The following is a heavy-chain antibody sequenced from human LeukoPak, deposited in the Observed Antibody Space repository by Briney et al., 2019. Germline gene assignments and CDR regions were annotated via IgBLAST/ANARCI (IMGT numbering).Heavy chain of an antibody. CDR3: TTTTVAGTVDY. J-gene: IGHJ4*02. Sequence: GGSLRLSCAASGFTFSNAWMSWVRQATGKGQEWVGRIKSKTDGGTTDYAAPVKGRFTISRDDSKNTLYLQMNSLKTEDTAVYYCTTTTVAGTVDYWGQGTLVTVSS. V-gene: IGHV3-15*01. CDR2: IKSKTDGGTT. D-gene: IGHD6-19*01. CDR1: GFTFSNAW.